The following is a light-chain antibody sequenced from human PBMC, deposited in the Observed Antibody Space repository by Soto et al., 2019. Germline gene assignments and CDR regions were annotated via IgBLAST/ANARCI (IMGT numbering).Light chain of an antibody. J-gene: IGLJ7*01. CDR2: DVS. V-gene: IGLV2-8*01. Sequence: QSCLAQPPSAAGSPGRSVAISGTGTSSDVGGYYYVSWYQQHPGKAPKLMIYDVSKRPSGVPDRFSGSKSGNTASLTVSGLLHADEAHCSSTPRAWTQSVFAAG. CDR3: TPRAWTQSV. CDR1: SSDVGGYYY.